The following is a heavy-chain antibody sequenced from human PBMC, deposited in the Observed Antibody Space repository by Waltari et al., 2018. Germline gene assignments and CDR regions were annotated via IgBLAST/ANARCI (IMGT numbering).Heavy chain of an antibody. V-gene: IGHV4-30-2*01. CDR3: AISSGGQYYFDY. J-gene: IGHJ4*02. CDR1: GGSISSGGYS. CDR2: ICQSGRT. D-gene: IGHD2-15*01. Sequence: QLQLQESGSGLVKPLQTLSLTCAVSGGSISSGGYSWSWIRQPPGKGLEWIGYICQSGRTYYHPSRNRRVTKAVDSSKNQFSLKLSAVTAADTAVYYCAISSGGQYYFDYWGQGTLVTVSS.